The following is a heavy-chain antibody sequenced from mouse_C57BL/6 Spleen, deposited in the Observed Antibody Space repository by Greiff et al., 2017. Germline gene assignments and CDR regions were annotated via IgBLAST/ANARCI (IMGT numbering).Heavy chain of an antibody. Sequence: EVMLVESEGGLVKPGGSLKLSCAASGFTFSSYGMSWVRQTPDKRLEWVATISSGGSYTYYPDSVKGRFTISRDNAKNTLYLQMSSLKSEDTAMYYCARNYDAMDYWGQGTSVTVSS. V-gene: IGHV5-6*03. CDR1: GFTFSSYG. J-gene: IGHJ4*01. CDR2: ISSGGSYT. CDR3: ARNYDAMDY.